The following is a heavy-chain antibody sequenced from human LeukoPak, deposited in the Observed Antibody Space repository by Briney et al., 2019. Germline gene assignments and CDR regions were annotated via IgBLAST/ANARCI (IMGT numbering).Heavy chain of an antibody. V-gene: IGHV4-39*01. J-gene: IGHJ4*02. CDR2: IYYSGST. Sequence: SETLSLTCTVSGGSISSSSYYWGWIRQPPGKGLEWIGSIYYSGSTYYNPSLKSRVTISVDTSKNQFSLKLSSVTAADTAVYYCARNADTAVASVNFNYWGQGTLVTVSS. CDR3: ARNADTAVASVNFNY. CDR1: GGSISSSSYY. D-gene: IGHD6-19*01.